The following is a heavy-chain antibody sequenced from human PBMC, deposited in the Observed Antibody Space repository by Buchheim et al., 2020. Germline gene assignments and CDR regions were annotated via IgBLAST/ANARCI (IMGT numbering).Heavy chain of an antibody. CDR3: AKDPRSYNWNYFYYGMDV. V-gene: IGHV3-23*01. CDR2: ISGSGGST. Sequence: EVQLLESGGGLVQPGGSLRLSCAASGFTFSSYAMSWVRQAPGKGLEWVSAISGSGGSTYYADSVEGRFTISRDNSKNTLSLQMNSLRAEDTAVYYCAKDPRSYNWNYFYYGMDVWGQGTT. J-gene: IGHJ6*02. CDR1: GFTFSSYA. D-gene: IGHD1-1*01.